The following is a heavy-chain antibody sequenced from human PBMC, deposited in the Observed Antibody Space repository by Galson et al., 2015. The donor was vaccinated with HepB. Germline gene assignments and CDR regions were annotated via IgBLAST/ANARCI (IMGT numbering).Heavy chain of an antibody. CDR1: GDSVSSNSAA. D-gene: IGHD1-1*01. CDR2: TYYRSKWES. CDR3: AREHGTRLYSYGMDV. V-gene: IGHV6-1*01. J-gene: IGHJ6*02. Sequence: CAISGDSVSSNSAAWNWIRQSPPRGLEWLGRTYYRSKWESDYAESVKGRISINADTSKRQFSPQLRSVTPEDAAVYYCAREHGTRLYSYGMDVWGQGTSVTVSS.